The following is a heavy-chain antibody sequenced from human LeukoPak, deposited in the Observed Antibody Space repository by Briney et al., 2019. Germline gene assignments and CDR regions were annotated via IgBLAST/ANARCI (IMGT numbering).Heavy chain of an antibody. CDR3: ARSEDYDFWSGYLYWFDP. CDR1: GGSISSYY. CDR2: IYYSGST. V-gene: IGHV4-59*01. D-gene: IGHD3-3*01. J-gene: IGHJ5*02. Sequence: SETLSLTCTVSGGSISSYYWSWIRRPPGKGLEWIGYIYYSGSTNYNPSLKSRVTISVDTSKNQFSLKLSSVTAADTAVYYCARSEDYDFWSGYLYWFDPWGQGTLVTVSS.